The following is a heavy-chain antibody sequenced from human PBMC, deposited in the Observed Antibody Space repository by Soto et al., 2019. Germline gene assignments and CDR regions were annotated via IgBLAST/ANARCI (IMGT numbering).Heavy chain of an antibody. CDR2: ISSSSTNI. CDR1: GFTFSSYS. D-gene: IGHD3-3*01. V-gene: IGHV3-21*01. CDR3: ARDLNDFWSGYYGCFDY. Sequence: VGSLRLSGAASGFTFSSYSMNWVRQAPGKGLEWVSSISSSSTNINYADSVKGRFTISRENAKNSLYLQMNSLRAEDTAVYYCARDLNDFWSGYYGCFDYWGQGALVTVSS. J-gene: IGHJ4*02.